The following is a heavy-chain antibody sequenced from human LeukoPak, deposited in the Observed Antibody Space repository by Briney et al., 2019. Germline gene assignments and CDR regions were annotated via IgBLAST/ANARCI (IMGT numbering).Heavy chain of an antibody. CDR3: TRTSSGRYFDS. Sequence: AGGSLRLPCAASGFTFTSYAMRWVRQAPGKWPEWVSSITESGGATFYADSVRGRFTISRDNSKSTLYLQMNSLRVEDTAVYFCTRTSSGRYFDSWGQGTLVTVSS. CDR1: GFTFTSYA. CDR2: ITESGGAT. V-gene: IGHV3-23*01. J-gene: IGHJ4*02. D-gene: IGHD1-1*01.